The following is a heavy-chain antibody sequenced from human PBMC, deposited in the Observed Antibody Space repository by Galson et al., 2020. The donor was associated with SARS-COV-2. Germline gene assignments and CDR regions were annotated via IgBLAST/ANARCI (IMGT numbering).Heavy chain of an antibody. Sequence: GESLKISCSAAGFTFSQYAMYWVRQAPGKGLEYVSGISRNGGSINYADSVKGRFTISRDNSKNTLYLQMKSLRAEDTAVYYCVKARVSGYYWGYYYADVWGKGTTVTVSS. V-gene: IGHV3-64D*06. J-gene: IGHJ6*04. D-gene: IGHD3-3*01. CDR2: ISRNGGSI. CDR1: GFTFSQYA. CDR3: VKARVSGYYWGYYYADV.